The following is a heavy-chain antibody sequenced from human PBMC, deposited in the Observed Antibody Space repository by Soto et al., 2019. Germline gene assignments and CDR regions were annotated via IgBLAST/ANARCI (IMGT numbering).Heavy chain of an antibody. J-gene: IGHJ4*02. CDR1: GFTFSNNW. CDR3: AREGYDFASGSPTFFDY. V-gene: IGHV3-7*01. CDR2: IKEDGTEE. Sequence: EVQLVESGGGLVQPGGSLRLSCADSGFTFSNNWMSWVRQPPGKGLEWVANIKEDGTEEYYVDSVKGRFTISRDNARHSLYLQMNSLRVEDTAVYYCAREGYDFASGSPTFFDYWGQGILVTVSS. D-gene: IGHD3-3*01.